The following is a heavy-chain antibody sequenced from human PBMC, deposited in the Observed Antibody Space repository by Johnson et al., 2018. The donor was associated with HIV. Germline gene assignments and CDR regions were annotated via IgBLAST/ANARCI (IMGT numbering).Heavy chain of an antibody. CDR1: GFTFSSYA. Sequence: VQPVESGGGLVQPGGSLRLSCAASGFTFSSYAMSWVRQALGKGLEWVSAISGSGGSTYYADSVKGRFTISRDNSKNTLYLQMNSLRAEDTALYYCAKGGPLFVDAFDIWGQGTMVTVSS. CDR2: ISGSGGST. CDR3: AKGGPLFVDAFDI. J-gene: IGHJ3*02. D-gene: IGHD3-3*01. V-gene: IGHV3-23*04.